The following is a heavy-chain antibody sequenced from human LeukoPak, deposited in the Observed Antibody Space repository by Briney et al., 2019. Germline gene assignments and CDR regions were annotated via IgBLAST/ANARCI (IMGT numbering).Heavy chain of an antibody. J-gene: IGHJ4*02. CDR2: IIPIFGTA. V-gene: IGHV1-69*05. D-gene: IGHD3-10*01. CDR1: GGTFSSYA. CDR3: ASNYYGSGSANY. Sequence: ASVKVSCKASGGTFSSYAISWVRQALGQGLEWMGGIIPIFGTANYAQKFQGRVTITTDESTSTAYMELSSLRSEDTAVYYCASNYYGSGSANYWGQGTLVTVSS.